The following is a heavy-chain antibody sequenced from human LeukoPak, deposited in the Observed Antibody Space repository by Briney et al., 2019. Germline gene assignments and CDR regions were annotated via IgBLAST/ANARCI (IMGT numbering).Heavy chain of an antibody. V-gene: IGHV1-2*02. D-gene: IGHD5-18*01. J-gene: IGHJ1*01. CDR1: GYTFTGYY. Sequence: GASVKVSCKASGYTFTGYYIHWVRQAPGQGLEWMGWINPNSGGTNYAQKFQGRVTMTRDTSISTAYMELSRLRADDTAVYYCARGSFSADAPLVLDYFDHWGQGTLVTDSS. CDR3: ARGSFSADAPLVLDYFDH. CDR2: INPNSGGT.